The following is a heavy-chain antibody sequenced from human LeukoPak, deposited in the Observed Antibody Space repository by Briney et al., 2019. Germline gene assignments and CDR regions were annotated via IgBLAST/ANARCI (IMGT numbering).Heavy chain of an antibody. J-gene: IGHJ4*02. V-gene: IGHV4-61*08. D-gene: IGHD5-24*01. CDR1: GGSISSGDYY. CDR2: IYYSGST. Sequence: PSETLSLTCTVSGGSISSGDYYWSWIRQPPGKGLEWIGYIYYSGSTNYNPSLKSRVTISLDTSKNQFSLKLSSVTAADTAVYYCARLEKMATGWDWGQGSLVIVSS. CDR3: ARLEKMATGWD.